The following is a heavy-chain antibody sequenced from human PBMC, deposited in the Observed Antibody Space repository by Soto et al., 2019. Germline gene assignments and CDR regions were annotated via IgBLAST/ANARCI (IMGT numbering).Heavy chain of an antibody. D-gene: IGHD6-13*01. Sequence: QVQLVQSGAEVKKPGSSVKVSCKASGGTFSSYAISWVRQAPGQGLEWMGGIIPIFGTANYAQKFQGRVTITADESTSKAYMELSSLRSEDTAVYYCARDRGRAAADFDYYGMDVWGQGTTVTVSS. CDR1: GGTFSSYA. CDR2: IIPIFGTA. V-gene: IGHV1-69*01. J-gene: IGHJ6*02. CDR3: ARDRGRAAADFDYYGMDV.